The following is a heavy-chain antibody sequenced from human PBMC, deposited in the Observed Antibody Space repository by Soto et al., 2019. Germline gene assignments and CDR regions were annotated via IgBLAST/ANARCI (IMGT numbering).Heavy chain of an antibody. Sequence: GGSLRLSCAASGFTFSSYAMHWVRQAPGKGLEWVAVISYDGSNKYYADSVKGRFTISRDNSKNTLYLQMNSLRAEDTAVYYCAREPTKRWPRSFDYWGQGTLVTVSS. CDR3: AREPTKRWPRSFDY. CDR2: ISYDGSNK. J-gene: IGHJ4*02. D-gene: IGHD5-12*01. CDR1: GFTFSSYA. V-gene: IGHV3-30-3*01.